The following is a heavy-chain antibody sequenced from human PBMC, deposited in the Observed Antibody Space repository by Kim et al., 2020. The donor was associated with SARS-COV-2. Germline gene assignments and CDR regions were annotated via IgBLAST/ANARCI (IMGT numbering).Heavy chain of an antibody. V-gene: IGHV3-21*01. D-gene: IGHD3-16*01. J-gene: IGHJ4*02. CDR2: ISSSSSYI. Sequence: GGSLRLSCAASGFTFSSYSMNWVRQAPGKGLEWVSSISSSSSYIYYADSVKGRFTISRDNAKNSLYLQMNSLRAEDTAVYYCAREPLTFGGVKWGQGTLVTVSS. CDR3: AREPLTFGGVK. CDR1: GFTFSSYS.